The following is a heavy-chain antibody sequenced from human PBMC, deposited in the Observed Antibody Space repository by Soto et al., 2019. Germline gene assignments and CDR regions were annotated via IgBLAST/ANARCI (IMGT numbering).Heavy chain of an antibody. V-gene: IGHV1-69*13. CDR3: ARPYSSGSGAFHI. CDR2: IIPIFGTA. J-gene: IGHJ3*02. D-gene: IGHD6-19*01. CDR1: GYTFTTYE. Sequence: SVKVSCKTSGYTFTTYEINWVRQATGQGLEWMGGIIPIFGTANYAQKFQGRVTITADESTSTAYMELSSLRSEDTAVYYCARPYSSGSGAFHIWGQGTMVTVSS.